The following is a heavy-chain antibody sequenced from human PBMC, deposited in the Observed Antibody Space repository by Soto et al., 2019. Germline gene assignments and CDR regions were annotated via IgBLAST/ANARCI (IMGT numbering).Heavy chain of an antibody. CDR2: IIPISDTT. V-gene: IGHV1-69*01. Sequence: QVQLMQSGAEVKKPGSSVKVSCKASGGTFSSYAISWVRQAPGQGLEWMGGIIPISDTTNYAQKFQGRVTITADESTSTAYMELSSLRSEETAVYYCARSQGSSTSLEIYYYYYYGMDVWGQGTTVTVSS. CDR3: ARSQGSSTSLEIYYYYYYGMDV. CDR1: GGTFSSYA. J-gene: IGHJ6*02. D-gene: IGHD2-2*01.